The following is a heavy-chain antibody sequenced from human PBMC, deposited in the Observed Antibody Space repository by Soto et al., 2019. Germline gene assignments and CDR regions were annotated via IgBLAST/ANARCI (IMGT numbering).Heavy chain of an antibody. CDR1: SGSISSSSSY. Sequence: SETLSLTCTVSSGSISSSSSYWGWIRQPPGKGLEWIGNIYYRGNTYYNPSLKSRVTISIDSSKTQFSLRAEDTAVYYCARDEQENIVVVPAANDYWGQGTLVTVSS. D-gene: IGHD2-2*01. V-gene: IGHV4-39*02. CDR3: ARDEQENIVVVPAANDY. J-gene: IGHJ4*02. CDR2: IYYRGNT.